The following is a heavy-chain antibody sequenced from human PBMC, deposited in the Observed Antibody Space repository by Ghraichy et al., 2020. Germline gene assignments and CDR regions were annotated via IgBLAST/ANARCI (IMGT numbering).Heavy chain of an antibody. CDR3: AGFDDWQWQIFDY. V-gene: IGHV4-59*01. Sequence: SETLSLTCTVSGGSISSYYWSWIRQPPGKGLEWIGYIYYSGSTNYNPSLKSRVTISVDTSKNQFSLKLSSVTAADTAVYYCAGFDDWQWQIFDYWGQGTLVTVSS. D-gene: IGHD6-19*01. J-gene: IGHJ4*02. CDR2: IYYSGST. CDR1: GGSISSYY.